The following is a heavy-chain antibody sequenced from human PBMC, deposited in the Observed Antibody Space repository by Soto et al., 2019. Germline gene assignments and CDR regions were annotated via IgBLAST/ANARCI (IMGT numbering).Heavy chain of an antibody. CDR3: ARPGRDWGALHY. V-gene: IGHV4-59*08. J-gene: IGHJ4*02. Sequence: QVQLQESGPGLVKPSETLPLTCTVSNDSISTYYWTWIRPPPGQGLEWIGFIYYSGSTNYNPYLQIRVTISEDTSKNPFSLKMISVTAADTAVYYCARPGRDWGALHYWGQGTLVTVSS. CDR2: IYYSGST. D-gene: IGHD7-27*01. CDR1: NDSISTYY.